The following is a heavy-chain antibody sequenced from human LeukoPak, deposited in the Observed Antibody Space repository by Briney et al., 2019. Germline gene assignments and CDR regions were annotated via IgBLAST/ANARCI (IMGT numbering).Heavy chain of an antibody. CDR3: AKGGSGSYFDY. CDR1: GFTFSTYG. D-gene: IGHD5-18*01. Sequence: GGSLRLSCAASGFTFSTYGMSWVRQAPGKGLDWVSTFTGGTGRTYYADSVKGRFTISRDNSKNTLSLQLNSMRAEDTAVYFCAKGGSGSYFDYWGQGTLVTVSS. J-gene: IGHJ4*02. V-gene: IGHV3-23*01. CDR2: FTGGTGRT.